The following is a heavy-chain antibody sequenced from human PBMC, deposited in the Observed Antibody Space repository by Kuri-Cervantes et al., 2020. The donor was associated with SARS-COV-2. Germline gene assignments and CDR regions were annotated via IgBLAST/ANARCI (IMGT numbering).Heavy chain of an antibody. CDR2: ISSSGSTI. CDR3: ARGPSFGVADY. J-gene: IGHJ4*02. CDR1: GFTFSSYA. V-gene: IGHV3-48*04. D-gene: IGHD3-3*01. Sequence: GESLKISCAASGFTFSSYAMSWVRQAPGKGLEWVSYISSSGSTIYYADSVKGRFTISRDNAKNSLYLQMNSLRVEDTAVYYCARGPSFGVADYWGQGTLVTVSS.